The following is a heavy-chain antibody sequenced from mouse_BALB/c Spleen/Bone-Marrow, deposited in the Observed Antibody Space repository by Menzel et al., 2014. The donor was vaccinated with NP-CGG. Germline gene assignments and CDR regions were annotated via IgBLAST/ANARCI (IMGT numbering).Heavy chain of an antibody. D-gene: IGHD2-4*01. CDR2: INPYNGGT. CDR3: AREVIYYDYAGFAY. V-gene: IGHV1-26*01. CDR1: GYSFTGYT. Sequence: VQLKHSGPELVKPGASMKISCKAPGYSFTGYTMNWVKQSHGKNLEWIGLINPYNGGTSYNQKFKGKATLTVDKSSSTAYMELLSLTSEDSAVYYCAREVIYYDYAGFAYWGQGTLVTVSA. J-gene: IGHJ3*01.